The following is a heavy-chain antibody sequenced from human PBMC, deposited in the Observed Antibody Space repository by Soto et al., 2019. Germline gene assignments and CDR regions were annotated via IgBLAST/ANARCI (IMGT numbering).Heavy chain of an antibody. D-gene: IGHD6-6*01. CDR3: ARQSSSNYYCGLDV. J-gene: IGHJ6*02. V-gene: IGHV6-1*01. CDR2: TYYRSKWYN. Sequence: SQTLSLTCAISGDSVSSNSAAWNWIRQSPSRGLEWLGRTYYRSKWYNDYAVSVKSRITINPDTSKNQLSLQLNSVTPEDTAVYYRARQSSSNYYCGLDVWGQGTTVTVSS. CDR1: GDSVSSNSAA.